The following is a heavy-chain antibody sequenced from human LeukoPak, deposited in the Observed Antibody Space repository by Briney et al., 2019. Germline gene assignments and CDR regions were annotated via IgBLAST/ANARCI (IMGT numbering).Heavy chain of an antibody. V-gene: IGHV4-39*01. CDR2: IYYSVST. D-gene: IGHD2-2*01. CDR1: GGSVSSSTYY. Sequence: SETLSLTCTVSGGSVSSSTYYWGCIRQPPGKGLEWIGTIYYSVSTYYNPSLKSRVTISVDTSMNQFSLKLSSVTAADTAVYYCARQVRDIVVVPAVLYFDYWGQGTLVTVSS. CDR3: ARQVRDIVVVPAVLYFDY. J-gene: IGHJ4*02.